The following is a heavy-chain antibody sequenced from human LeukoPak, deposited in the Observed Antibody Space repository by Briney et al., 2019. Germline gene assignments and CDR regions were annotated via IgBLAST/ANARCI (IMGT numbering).Heavy chain of an antibody. CDR2: IYYSGSA. CDR1: GGSISSYQ. D-gene: IGHD1-26*01. V-gene: IGHV4-59*12. J-gene: IGHJ5*02. Sequence: SETLSLTCTVSGGSISSYQWSWIRQPPGKGLEWIGNIYYSGSANYNPSLKSRVTISVDTSKNQFSLKLSSVTAADTAAYYCARRVKRWELTPSNWFDPWGQGTLVTVSS. CDR3: ARRVKRWELTPSNWFDP.